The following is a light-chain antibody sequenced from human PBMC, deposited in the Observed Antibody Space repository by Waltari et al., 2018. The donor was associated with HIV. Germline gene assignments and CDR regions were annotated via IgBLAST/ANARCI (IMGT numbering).Light chain of an antibody. Sequence: QSALTQPASVSGSPGQSITISCTGTRRDVGGYNYFSCYQQHPGKAPKLMIYEVSNRPSGVSNRFSGSKSGNTASLTISGLQAEDEADYYCSSYTSSSTLGVFGTGTKVTVL. J-gene: IGLJ1*01. V-gene: IGLV2-14*01. CDR2: EVS. CDR3: SSYTSSSTLGV. CDR1: RRDVGGYNY.